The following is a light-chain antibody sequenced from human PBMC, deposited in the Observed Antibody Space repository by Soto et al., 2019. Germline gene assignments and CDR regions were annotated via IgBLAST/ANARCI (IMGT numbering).Light chain of an antibody. CDR1: SSNVGSNS. J-gene: IGLJ2*01. CDR3: GTWDNSLSAV. V-gene: IGLV1-51*01. Sequence: QSVLTQPPSVSAAPGQKVTISCSGSSSNVGSNSVSWYQQLPGTAPKLLIYDNGKRPSGIPDRFSGSQSGTSATLGITGLQTGDEADYYCGTWDNSLSAVFGGGTKLTVL. CDR2: DNG.